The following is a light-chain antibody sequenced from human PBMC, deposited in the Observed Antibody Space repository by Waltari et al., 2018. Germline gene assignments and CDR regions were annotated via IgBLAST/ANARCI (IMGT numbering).Light chain of an antibody. CDR1: QSVNSN. Sequence: EIVMTQSPATLSVSPGERATLSCRARQSVNSNLAWYQQKPGQAPRLLIYGASTRATGIPARFSGSGSGTDFTLTISSLQSEDFADYYCQQYNNWPSLTFGGGTKVEI. CDR2: GAS. V-gene: IGKV3-15*01. J-gene: IGKJ4*01. CDR3: QQYNNWPSLT.